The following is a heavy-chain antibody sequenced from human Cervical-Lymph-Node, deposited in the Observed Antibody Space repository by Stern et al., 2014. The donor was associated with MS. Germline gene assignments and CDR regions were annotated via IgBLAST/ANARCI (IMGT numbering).Heavy chain of an antibody. J-gene: IGHJ4*02. D-gene: IGHD1-26*01. CDR1: ENTFTGYY. Sequence: VQLVQYGAEVKQPGASMKVTCQASENTFTGYYIHWVRQAPGQGLEWMGWIYPNSGATNYAQRFQDRVSLTSDTSNTLAYMELDRLTSDDTAVYYCARISLGSGIDYWGQGSLVTVSS. CDR2: IYPNSGAT. V-gene: IGHV1-2*02. CDR3: ARISLGSGIDY.